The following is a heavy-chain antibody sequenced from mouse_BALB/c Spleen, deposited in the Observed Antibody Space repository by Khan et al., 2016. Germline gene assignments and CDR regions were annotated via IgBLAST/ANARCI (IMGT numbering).Heavy chain of an antibody. Sequence: VQLQQSGAELVKPGASVKLSCTASGFNIKDTYMHWVKQRPEQGLEWIGRIDPANGNTKYDPKFQGKATITADTSSNTAYLQLSSLTSEDTVVYYCARFYGNYVWYFDVWGAGTTVTVSS. CDR2: IDPANGNT. J-gene: IGHJ1*01. D-gene: IGHD2-1*01. CDR1: GFNIKDTY. CDR3: ARFYGNYVWYFDV. V-gene: IGHV14-3*02.